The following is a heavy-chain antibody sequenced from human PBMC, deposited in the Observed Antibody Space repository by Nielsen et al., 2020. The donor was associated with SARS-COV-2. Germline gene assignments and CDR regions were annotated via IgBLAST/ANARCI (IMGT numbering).Heavy chain of an antibody. J-gene: IGHJ4*02. Sequence: GESLKISCAASGFTFSSYGMHWVRQAPGKGLEWVAVIWYDGSNKYYADSVKGRFTISRDNSKNTLYLQMNSLRAEDTAVYYCARELTGGFDYWGLGTLVTVSS. CDR2: IWYDGSNK. V-gene: IGHV3-33*01. CDR3: ARELTGGFDY. CDR1: GFTFSSYG. D-gene: IGHD7-27*01.